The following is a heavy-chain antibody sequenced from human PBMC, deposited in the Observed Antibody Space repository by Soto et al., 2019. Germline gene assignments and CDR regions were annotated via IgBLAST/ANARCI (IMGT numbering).Heavy chain of an antibody. CDR3: AKGVLSFHYGMEV. J-gene: IGHJ6*02. CDR2: ISSTAGKTS. CDR1: GFTFNTYP. Sequence: EVQLVESGGGVVPPGGSLRLSCATSGFTFNTYPMTWVRQAPGKGLEWVSSISSTAGKTSSYADSVKGRFAISRDFSDNTVYLQMDNLRVDDTAVYFCAKGVLSFHYGMEVWGQGTTVTVSS. D-gene: IGHD3-10*01. V-gene: IGHV3-23*04.